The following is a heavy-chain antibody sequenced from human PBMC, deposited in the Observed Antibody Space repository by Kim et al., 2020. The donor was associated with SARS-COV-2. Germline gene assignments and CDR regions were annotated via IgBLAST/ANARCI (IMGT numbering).Heavy chain of an antibody. D-gene: IGHD2-21*02. CDR3: ARGFSGGDYCFDY. V-gene: IGHV4-34*01. CDR1: GGSFSGYY. J-gene: IGHJ4*02. Sequence: SETLSLTCAVYGGSFSGYYWSWIRQPPGKGLEWIGEINHSGSTNYNPSLKSRVTITVDTSKNQFSLQLSSVTAADTAVYYCARGFSGGDYCFDYWGQGTLVTVSS. CDR2: INHSGST.